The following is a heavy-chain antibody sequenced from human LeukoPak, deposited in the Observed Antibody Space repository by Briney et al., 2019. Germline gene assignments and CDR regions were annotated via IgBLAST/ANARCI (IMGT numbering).Heavy chain of an antibody. J-gene: IGHJ6*03. CDR1: GGTFSSYA. V-gene: IGHV1-69*10. CDR3: ARECGGDCSPPHYYYYMDV. D-gene: IGHD2-21*02. Sequence: GASVKVSCKASGGTFSSYAISWVRQAPGQGLEWMGGIIPILGTANYAQKFQGRVTITADKSTSTAYMELSSLRSEDTAVYYCARECGGDCSPPHYYYYMDVWGKGTTVTVSS. CDR2: IIPILGTA.